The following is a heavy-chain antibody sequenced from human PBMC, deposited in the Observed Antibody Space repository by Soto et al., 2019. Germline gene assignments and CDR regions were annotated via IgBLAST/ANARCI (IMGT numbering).Heavy chain of an antibody. CDR2: VNAGNGNT. V-gene: IGHV1-3*01. D-gene: IGHD2-21*01. Sequence: QVQLVQSGAEVKKPGASVKVSCKASGYTFTSYAMHWVRQAPGQRLEWMGWVNAGNGNTKYSQKFQGRVTITRDTSASTAYMELSSLRSEDTAMYYFVILDFDYWGQGTLVTVSS. J-gene: IGHJ4*02. CDR1: GYTFTSYA. CDR3: VILDFDY.